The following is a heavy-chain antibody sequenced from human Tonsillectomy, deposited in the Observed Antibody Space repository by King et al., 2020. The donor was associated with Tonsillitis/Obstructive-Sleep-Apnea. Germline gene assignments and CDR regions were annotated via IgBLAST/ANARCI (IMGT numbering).Heavy chain of an antibody. CDR3: AHSENDFWSRYWYFDL. V-gene: IGHV2-5*02. J-gene: IGHJ2*01. Sequence: TLKESGPTLVKPTQTLTLTCTFSGFSLSTSGVGVGWIRQPPGKALEWLALIYWDDDKRYSPSLKSRLTITKDTSKNQVVLTMTNMDPVDTATYYCAHSENDFWSRYWYFDLWGRGTLVTVSS. CDR1: GFSLSTSGVG. D-gene: IGHD3-3*01. CDR2: IYWDDDK.